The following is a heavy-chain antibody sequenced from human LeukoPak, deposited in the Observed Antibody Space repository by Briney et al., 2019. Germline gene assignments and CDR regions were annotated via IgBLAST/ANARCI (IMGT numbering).Heavy chain of an antibody. J-gene: IGHJ4*02. CDR3: ARVEGGYSYGYLDY. D-gene: IGHD5-18*01. V-gene: IGHV3-53*01. CDR1: GFTVSSNY. Sequence: GGSLRLSCAASGFTVSSNYMSWVRQAPGKGLEWVSVIYSGGSTYYADSVKGRFTISRDNSKNTLYLQMNSLRAEATAVYYCARVEGGYSYGYLDYWGQGTLVTVSS. CDR2: IYSGGST.